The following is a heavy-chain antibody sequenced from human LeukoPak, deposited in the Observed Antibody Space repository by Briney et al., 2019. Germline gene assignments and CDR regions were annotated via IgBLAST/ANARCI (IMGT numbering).Heavy chain of an antibody. Sequence: GRSLRLSCAASGFTFSSYGMRWVRQAPGKGLEWVSAISGSGGSTYYADSVKGRFTISRDNSKNTLYLQMNSLRAEDTAVYYCAIVQRRYFDWLLRKGGYFDYWGQGTLVTVSS. CDR1: GFTFSSYG. CDR3: AIVQRRYFDWLLRKGGYFDY. D-gene: IGHD3-9*01. CDR2: ISGSGGST. V-gene: IGHV3-23*01. J-gene: IGHJ4*02.